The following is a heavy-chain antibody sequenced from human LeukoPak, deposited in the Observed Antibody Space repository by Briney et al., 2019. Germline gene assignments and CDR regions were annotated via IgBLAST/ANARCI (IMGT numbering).Heavy chain of an antibody. D-gene: IGHD3-10*01. V-gene: IGHV4-59*12. J-gene: IGHJ4*02. CDR1: GGSISSYY. Sequence: SETLSLTCTVSGGSISSYYWSWIRQPPGKGLEWIGYIYHSGTTNYNPSLKSRVTISVDTSKNQFSLRLSSVTAADTAVYYCARGTGSIWFGETQSPFDYWGQGTLVTVSS. CDR3: ARGTGSIWFGETQSPFDY. CDR2: IYHSGTT.